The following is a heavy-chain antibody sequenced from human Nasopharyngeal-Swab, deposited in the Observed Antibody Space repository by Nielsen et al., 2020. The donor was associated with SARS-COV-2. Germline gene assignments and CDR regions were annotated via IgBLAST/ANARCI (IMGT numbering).Heavy chain of an antibody. CDR2: ISRSAATI. CDR3: ARNGGPLSDYYFYYAMDV. Sequence: HGWISFISRSAATIYYADSVKGRFTISRDNAKNALYLQLSDLRPEDTAVYYCARNGGPLSDYYFYYAMDVWGQGTSVTVSS. V-gene: IGHV3-48*03. J-gene: IGHJ6*02. D-gene: IGHD3-16*02.